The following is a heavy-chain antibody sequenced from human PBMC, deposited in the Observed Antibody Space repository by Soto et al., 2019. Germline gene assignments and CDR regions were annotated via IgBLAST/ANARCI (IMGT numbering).Heavy chain of an antibody. J-gene: IGHJ6*02. CDR3: AKGGGGYYYYYGMDV. CDR1: GGTFSSYA. CDR2: IIPIFGTA. V-gene: IGHV1-69*12. D-gene: IGHD3-16*01. Sequence: QVQLVQSGAEVKKPGSSVKVSCKASGGTFSSYAISWVRQAPGQGLEWKGGIIPIFGTANYAQKFQGRVTITADESTRTAYVEVSRLRSEDTAVYYCAKGGGGYYYYYGMDVWGQGTTVTVSS.